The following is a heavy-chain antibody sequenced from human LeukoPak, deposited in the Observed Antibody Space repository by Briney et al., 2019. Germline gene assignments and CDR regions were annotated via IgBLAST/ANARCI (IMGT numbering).Heavy chain of an antibody. CDR1: GFTFSTYG. J-gene: IGHJ4*02. Sequence: QPGRSLRLSCAASGFTFSTYGMNWVRQAPGKGLEWVAVIWYDGTKKYYADSVKGRFTISRDNSKNTLYLQMNSLGAEDTAVYYCARGTPAYSSSWYRVDYWGQGTPVTVSS. V-gene: IGHV3-33*01. CDR2: IWYDGTKK. CDR3: ARGTPAYSSSWYRVDY. D-gene: IGHD6-13*01.